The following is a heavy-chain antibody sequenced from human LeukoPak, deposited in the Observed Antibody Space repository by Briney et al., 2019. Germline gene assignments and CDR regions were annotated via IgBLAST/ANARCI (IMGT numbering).Heavy chain of an antibody. CDR2: ISDNGGNT. J-gene: IGHJ4*02. V-gene: IGHV3-21*01. CDR3: ASSSYYDSSGYPLDY. D-gene: IGHD3-22*01. Sequence: GGSLRLSCAASGFTFSIYGMGWVRQAPGKGPEWVSSISDNGGNTYYADSVKGRFTISRANAKNSLYLQMNSLRAEDTAVYYCASSSYYDSSGYPLDYWGQGTLVTVSS. CDR1: GFTFSIYG.